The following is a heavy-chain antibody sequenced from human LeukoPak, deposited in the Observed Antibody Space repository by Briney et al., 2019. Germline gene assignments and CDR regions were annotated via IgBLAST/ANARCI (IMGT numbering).Heavy chain of an antibody. CDR1: GGSISSSNW. Sequence: SGTLSLTCAVSGGSISSSNWWSWVRQPPGKGLEWIGEIYHSGSTNYNPSLKSRVTISVDKSKNQFSLKLSSVTAADTAVYYCARAKLRRGIAAAGTVDYWGQGTLVTVSS. V-gene: IGHV4-4*02. J-gene: IGHJ4*02. CDR2: IYHSGST. D-gene: IGHD6-13*01. CDR3: ARAKLRRGIAAAGTVDY.